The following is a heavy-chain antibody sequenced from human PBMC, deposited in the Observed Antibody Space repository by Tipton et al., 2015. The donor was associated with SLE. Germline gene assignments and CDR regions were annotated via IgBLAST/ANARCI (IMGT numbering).Heavy chain of an antibody. CDR1: GFTFSSYA. CDR2: LSYDGSNK. CDR3: VKGRGRLVFFYGMDV. D-gene: IGHD3-9*01. Sequence: SLRLSCAASGFTFSSYAMHWVRQAPGKGLEWVAVLSYDGSNKYYADSVKGRFTISRDNSKNTLYLQMNSLRAEDTAVYYCVKGRGRLVFFYGMDVWGQGTTVTVSS. V-gene: IGHV3-30*04. J-gene: IGHJ6*02.